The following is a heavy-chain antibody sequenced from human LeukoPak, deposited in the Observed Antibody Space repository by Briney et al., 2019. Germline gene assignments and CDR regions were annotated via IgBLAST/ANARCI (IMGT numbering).Heavy chain of an antibody. CDR2: ISGSGGST. J-gene: IGHJ6*02. CDR3: AKGVYSSSYGMDV. CDR1: GFTFSDYY. Sequence: GGSLRLSCAASGFTFSDYYMSWIRQAPGKGLEWVSAISGSGGSTYYADSVKGRFTISRDNSKNTLYLQMNSLRAEDTAVYYCAKGVYSSSYGMDVWGQGTTVTVSS. V-gene: IGHV3-23*01. D-gene: IGHD6-6*01.